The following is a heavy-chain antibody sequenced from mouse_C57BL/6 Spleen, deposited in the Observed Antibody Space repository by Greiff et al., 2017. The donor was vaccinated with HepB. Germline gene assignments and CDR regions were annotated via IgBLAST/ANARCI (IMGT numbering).Heavy chain of an antibody. CDR2: ISNGGGST. CDR3: ARHVNYAMDY. J-gene: IGHJ4*01. Sequence: EVKVEESGGGLVQPGGSLKLSCAASGFTFSDYYMYWVRQTPEKRLEWVAYISNGGGSTYYPDTVKGRFTISRDNAKNTLYLQMSRLKSEDTAMYYCARHVNYAMDYWGQGTSVTVSS. V-gene: IGHV5-12*01. CDR1: GFTFSDYY.